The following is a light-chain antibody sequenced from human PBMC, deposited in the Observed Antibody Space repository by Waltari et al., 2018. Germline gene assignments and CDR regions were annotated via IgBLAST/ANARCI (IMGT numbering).Light chain of an antibody. J-gene: IGLJ3*02. V-gene: IGLV4-69*01. CDR3: QTRGHGTWV. CDR2: VNSDGRH. Sequence: QLVLTQSPSASASLGASVKLTCTLSSGHSSNIIAWHQQQPEKGPRCLMKVNSDGRHSKGDGIPDRFPGSSSGAERYLTISSLQSEDEADYYCQTRGHGTWVFGGGTKLTVL. CDR1: SGHSSNI.